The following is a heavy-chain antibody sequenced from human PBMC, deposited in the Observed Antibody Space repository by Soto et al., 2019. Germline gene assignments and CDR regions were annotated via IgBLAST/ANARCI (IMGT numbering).Heavy chain of an antibody. CDR1: GYTFTSYD. CDR2: MNPNSGNT. Sequence: ASVKVSCKASGYTFTSYDINWVRQATGQGLEWMGWMNPNSGNTGYAQKFQGRVTMTRNTSISTAYMELSSLRSEDTAVYYCARGQRLIADFWSGYSYNWFDPWGQGTLVTVSS. J-gene: IGHJ5*02. D-gene: IGHD3-3*01. CDR3: ARGQRLIADFWSGYSYNWFDP. V-gene: IGHV1-8*01.